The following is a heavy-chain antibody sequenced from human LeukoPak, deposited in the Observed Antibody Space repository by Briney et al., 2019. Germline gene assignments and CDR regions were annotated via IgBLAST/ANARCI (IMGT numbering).Heavy chain of an antibody. CDR1: GFTFSTYA. J-gene: IGHJ4*02. CDR2: ISGSGGST. Sequence: GGSLRLSCAASGFTFSTYAMSWVRQAPGKGLEWVSCISGSGGSTYYADSVKGRFTISRDNSKNTLYLQMSSLRAEDTAVYYCAKVSLLLWFGELFRHFDYWGQGTLVTVSS. CDR3: AKVSLLLWFGELFRHFDY. D-gene: IGHD3-10*01. V-gene: IGHV3-23*01.